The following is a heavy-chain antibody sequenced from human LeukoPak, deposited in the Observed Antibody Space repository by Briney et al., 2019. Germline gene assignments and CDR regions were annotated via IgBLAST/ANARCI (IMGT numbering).Heavy chain of an antibody. CDR1: GFTFSSYS. CDR2: ISSSSSYI. J-gene: IGHJ4*02. D-gene: IGHD1-7*01. V-gene: IGHV3-21*01. CDR3: AKNRVVFNWNYAYYFDY. Sequence: GGSLRLSCAASGFTFSSYSMNWVRQAPGKGLEWVSSISSSSSYIYYADSVKGRFTISRDNAKNSLYLQMNSLRAEDTAAYYCAKNRVVFNWNYAYYFDYWGQGTLVTVSS.